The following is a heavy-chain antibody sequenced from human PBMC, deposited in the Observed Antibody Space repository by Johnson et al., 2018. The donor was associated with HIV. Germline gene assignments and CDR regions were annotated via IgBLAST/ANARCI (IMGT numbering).Heavy chain of an antibody. CDR1: GFTFSRYD. CDR3: ARGKGWLDAFDM. CDR2: IGVTSDT. D-gene: IGHD3-22*01. J-gene: IGHJ3*02. Sequence: VQLVESGGGLVQPGGSLRLSCAASGFTFSRYDMHWVRQTTGKGLEWVSAIGVTSDTYYPGSVKGRFTISRDNAKKSLYLQMNSLRAGDTAVDYCARGKGWLDAFDMWGQGTMVTVSS. V-gene: IGHV3-13*01.